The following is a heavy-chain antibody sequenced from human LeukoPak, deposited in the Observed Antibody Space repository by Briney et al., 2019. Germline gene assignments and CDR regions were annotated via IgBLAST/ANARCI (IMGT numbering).Heavy chain of an antibody. CDR1: GFTFSSHG. J-gene: IGHJ4*02. V-gene: IGHV3-33*01. CDR3: ARGLGVLSDGYFDY. CDR2: IRYDGSNE. Sequence: PGRSLRLSCAASGFTFSSHGMHWVRQAPGKGLEGVAGIRYDGSNEYYADSVKGRFTISRDNSKNTLYLQMNSLRAEDTAVYYCARGLGVLSDGYFDYWGQGTLVTVSS. D-gene: IGHD2-8*01.